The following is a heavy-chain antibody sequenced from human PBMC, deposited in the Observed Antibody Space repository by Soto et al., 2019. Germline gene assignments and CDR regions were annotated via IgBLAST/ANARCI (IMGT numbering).Heavy chain of an antibody. CDR1: GGTFNTYA. Sequence: QVQLVQSGAEMKKPGSSVKVSCQSSGGTFNTYAMNWVRQAPGQGPEWMGDISPMFGAANYAPKFQGRVTITAYESTGTSYMQLSSLTSEDTALYFCAGEVQDHTPAFGYWGQGTLVTVSS. V-gene: IGHV1-69*19. J-gene: IGHJ4*02. D-gene: IGHD2-15*01. CDR2: ISPMFGAA. CDR3: AGEVQDHTPAFGY.